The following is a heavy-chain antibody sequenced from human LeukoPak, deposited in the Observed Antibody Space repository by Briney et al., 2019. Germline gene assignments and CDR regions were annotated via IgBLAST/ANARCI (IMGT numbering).Heavy chain of an antibody. Sequence: SETLSLTCTVSGGSISSYYWSWIRQPPGKGLEWIGYIYYSGSTNYNPSLKSRVTISVDTAKNQFSLKLSSVTAADTAVYYCARDGRFLGGRYYYGMGVWGQGTTVTVSS. D-gene: IGHD1-26*01. CDR3: ARDGRFLGGRYYYGMGV. V-gene: IGHV4-59*13. CDR1: GGSISSYY. CDR2: IYYSGST. J-gene: IGHJ6*02.